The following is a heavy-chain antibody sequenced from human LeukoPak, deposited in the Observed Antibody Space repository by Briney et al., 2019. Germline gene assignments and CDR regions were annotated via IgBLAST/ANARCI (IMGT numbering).Heavy chain of an antibody. CDR3: AREWSRFTPPDY. J-gene: IGHJ4*02. V-gene: IGHV3-23*01. D-gene: IGHD2-8*01. CDR2: ISGSGGNT. CDR1: GFTFSNYA. Sequence: PGGSLRLSCAASGFTFSNYAMNWVRQDPGKGLEWVSAISGSGGNTYYSDSVKGRFTISRDNAKNSLYLQMNSLRAEDTAVYYCAREWSRFTPPDYWGQGTLVTVSS.